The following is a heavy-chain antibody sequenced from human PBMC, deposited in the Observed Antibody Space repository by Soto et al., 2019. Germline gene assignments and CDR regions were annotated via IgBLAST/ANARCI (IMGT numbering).Heavy chain of an antibody. CDR2: ISGSGGST. V-gene: IGHV3-23*01. D-gene: IGHD3-22*01. Sequence: PGGSLRLSCAASGFTFSSYAMSWVRQAPGKGLEWVSAISGSGGSTYYADSVKGRFTISRGNSKNTLYLQMNSLRAEDTAVYYCAKQSYYYDSSGYPTETFDYWGQGTLVTVSS. CDR3: AKQSYYYDSSGYPTETFDY. J-gene: IGHJ4*02. CDR1: GFTFSSYA.